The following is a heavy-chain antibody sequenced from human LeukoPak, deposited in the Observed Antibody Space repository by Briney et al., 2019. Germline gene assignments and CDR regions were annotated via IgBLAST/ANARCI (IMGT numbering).Heavy chain of an antibody. Sequence: GGSLRLSCAASGFTFSSYWMHWVRQAPGKGLVWVSRIKSDGSTNYADSVKGRFTISRDNAKNTVSLQMNSLRAEDTAVYYCVRLLDLDYWGQGTLVTVSS. J-gene: IGHJ4*02. V-gene: IGHV3-74*01. D-gene: IGHD3-3*01. CDR3: VRLLDLDY. CDR2: IKSDGST. CDR1: GFTFSSYW.